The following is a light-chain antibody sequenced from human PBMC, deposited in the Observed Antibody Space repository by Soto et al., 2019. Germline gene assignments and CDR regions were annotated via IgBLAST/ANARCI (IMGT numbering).Light chain of an antibody. J-gene: IGKJ1*01. CDR2: DAS. V-gene: IGKV3-11*01. Sequence: EILLTQSPATLSLSPGERATLSCRASQSVRSSLAWYQQKVGQAPRLLIYDASTRATGIPGRFSGSGSGTDFTLIISNLEPEDFVVYYCQQRSSWPWTFGQGAKVEIK. CDR1: QSVRSS. CDR3: QQRSSWPWT.